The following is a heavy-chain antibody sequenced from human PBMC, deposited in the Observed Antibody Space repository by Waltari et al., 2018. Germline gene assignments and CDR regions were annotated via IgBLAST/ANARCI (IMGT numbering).Heavy chain of an antibody. D-gene: IGHD1-26*01. CDR3: AKDFSWDDAS. V-gene: IGHV3-23*01. CDR1: GFPFSTYT. Sequence: EVRLLESGGGLVPPGGSLRLSCAASGFPFSTYTMSWVRQAPGKGLVLVAGIGIPSRGSGATYAGSVRGRFTISRDDSRDTLYLQMDSLRVEDTAVYFCAKDFSWDDASWGPGTLVTVAS. CDR2: IGIPSRGSGA. J-gene: IGHJ4*02.